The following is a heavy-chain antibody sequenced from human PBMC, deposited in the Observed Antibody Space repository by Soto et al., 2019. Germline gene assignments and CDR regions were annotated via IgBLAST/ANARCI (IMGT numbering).Heavy chain of an antibody. J-gene: IGHJ2*01. Sequence: QVQLVESGGGVVQPGRSLRLSCAASGFTFSTYGMHWVRQAPGKGLEWVAVISYDGSNKYYANSVKGRFTISRDNSKNTLYLQRNSLRAEDTDVYYCAKGHRDDLVGATTGGWYFDLWGRGTLVTVSS. CDR1: GFTFSTYG. D-gene: IGHD1-26*01. CDR3: AKGHRDDLVGATTGGWYFDL. V-gene: IGHV3-30*18. CDR2: ISYDGSNK.